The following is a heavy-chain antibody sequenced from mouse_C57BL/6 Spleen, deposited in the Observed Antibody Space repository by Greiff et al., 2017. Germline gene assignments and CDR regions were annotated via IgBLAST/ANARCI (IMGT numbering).Heavy chain of an antibody. Sequence: EVQVVESGEGLVKPGGSLKLSCAASGFTFSSYAMSWVRQTPEKRLEWVAYISSGGDYIYYADTVKGRFTISRDNARNTLYLQMSSLKSEDTAMYYCTRDLITTVVAFHWYFDVWGTGTTVTVSS. CDR3: TRDLITTVVAFHWYFDV. J-gene: IGHJ1*03. V-gene: IGHV5-9-1*02. CDR2: ISSGGDYI. D-gene: IGHD1-1*01. CDR1: GFTFSSYA.